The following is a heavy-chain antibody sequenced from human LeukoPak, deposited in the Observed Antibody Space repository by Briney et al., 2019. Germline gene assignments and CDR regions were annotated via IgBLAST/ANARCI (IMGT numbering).Heavy chain of an antibody. Sequence: GGSLRLSCAASGFTFSNFAMSWLRQAPGKGLEWVCGISVSGGRTYYADSVRGRFTISRGNSKNTLYLQMNNLRGDDTAVYYCAKSWGYSYGSSYGMDVWGQGTTVTVSS. D-gene: IGHD5-18*01. J-gene: IGHJ6*02. V-gene: IGHV3-23*01. CDR3: AKSWGYSYGSSYGMDV. CDR1: GFTFSNFA. CDR2: ISVSGGRT.